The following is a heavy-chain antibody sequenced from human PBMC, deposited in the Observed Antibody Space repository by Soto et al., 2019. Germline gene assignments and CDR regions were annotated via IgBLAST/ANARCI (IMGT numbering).Heavy chain of an antibody. J-gene: IGHJ5*02. CDR2: IYYSGST. CDR3: ARSQLELTFDP. Sequence: QVQLQESGPGLVKPSQTLSLTCTVSGGSISSGDYYWGWIRQPPGKGLEWIGYIYYSGSTCYNPSLKSRVTISVDTSKNQFSLKLSSVTAADTAVYYCARSQLELTFDPWGQGTLVTVSS. V-gene: IGHV4-30-4*01. D-gene: IGHD1-1*01. CDR1: GGSISSGDYY.